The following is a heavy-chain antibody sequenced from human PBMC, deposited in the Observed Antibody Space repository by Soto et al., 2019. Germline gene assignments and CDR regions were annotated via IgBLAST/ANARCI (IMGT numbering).Heavy chain of an antibody. CDR1: GYTFTGYY. CDR3: AKTLLRFLEWLSPRPDYYYGMDV. Sequence: RASVKVSCKASGYTFTGYYMHWVRQAHGQGLEWMGWINPNSGGTNYAQKFQGRVTMTRDTSISTAYMELSRLRSDDTAVYYCAKTLLRFLEWLSPRPDYYYGMDVWGQGTTVTVSS. D-gene: IGHD3-3*01. CDR2: INPNSGGT. V-gene: IGHV1-2*02. J-gene: IGHJ6*02.